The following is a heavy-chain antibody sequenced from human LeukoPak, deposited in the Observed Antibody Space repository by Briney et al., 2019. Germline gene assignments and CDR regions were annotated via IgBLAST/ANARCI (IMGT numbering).Heavy chain of an antibody. J-gene: IGHJ4*02. D-gene: IGHD3-3*01. Sequence: GGSLRLSCAASGFTVSNNYMIWARQAPGKGLEWGSVIYSGGSTYYADSVKGRFTISRDNSKNTLYLQMNSLRAEDTAVYYCARVTDYDFWSGLDYWGQGTLVTVSS. CDR2: IYSGGST. V-gene: IGHV3-53*05. CDR1: GFTVSNNY. CDR3: ARVTDYDFWSGLDY.